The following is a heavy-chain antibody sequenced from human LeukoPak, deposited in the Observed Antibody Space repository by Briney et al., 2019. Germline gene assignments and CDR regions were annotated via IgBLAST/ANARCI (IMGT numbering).Heavy chain of an antibody. D-gene: IGHD3-10*01. CDR1: GFTVTRNY. V-gene: IGHV3-53*05. CDR3: AKDRGSGSYPYFDY. Sequence: GGSLRLSCAASGFTVTRNYLSWVRQAPGKGLEWVSLIYSGGNTYYADSVKGRFTISRDNSKNTLYLQMNSLRAEDTAVYYCAKDRGSGSYPYFDYWGQGTLVTVSS. J-gene: IGHJ4*02. CDR2: IYSGGNT.